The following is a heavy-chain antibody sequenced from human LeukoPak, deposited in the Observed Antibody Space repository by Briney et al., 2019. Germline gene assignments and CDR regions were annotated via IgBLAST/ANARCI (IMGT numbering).Heavy chain of an antibody. D-gene: IGHD2-15*01. CDR3: AKDQRPGYCSGGSCYSGY. CDR1: GGSISSSSYY. V-gene: IGHV4-39*07. CDR2: IYYSGST. J-gene: IGHJ4*02. Sequence: PSETLSLTCTVSGGSISSSSYYWGWIRQPPGTGLEWIGSIYYSGSTYYNPSLKRRVTISVDTSKNQFSLKLSSVTAADTAVYYCAKDQRPGYCSGGSCYSGYWGQGTLVTVSS.